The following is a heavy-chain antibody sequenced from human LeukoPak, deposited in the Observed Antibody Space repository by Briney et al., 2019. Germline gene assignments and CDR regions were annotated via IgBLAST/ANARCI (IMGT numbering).Heavy chain of an antibody. Sequence: EASVKVSCKASGYTFTSYDINWVRQAPGQGLEWMGWINPNSGGTNYAQKFQGRVTMTRDTSISTAYMELSRLKSDDTAVYYCAREAPYGSGSYQDGYWGQGTLVTVSS. D-gene: IGHD3-10*01. CDR1: GYTFTSYD. CDR2: INPNSGGT. CDR3: AREAPYGSGSYQDGY. V-gene: IGHV1-2*02. J-gene: IGHJ4*02.